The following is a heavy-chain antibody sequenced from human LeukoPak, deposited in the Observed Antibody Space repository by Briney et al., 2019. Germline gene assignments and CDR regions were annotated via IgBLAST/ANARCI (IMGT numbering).Heavy chain of an antibody. V-gene: IGHV1-2*02. CDR2: INPNSGGT. CDR1: GYTFTGYY. Sequence: ASVKVSCRASGYTFTGYYMHWVRQAPGQGLEWMGWINPNSGGTNYAQKFQGRVTMTRDTSISTAYMELSRLRSDDTAVYYCARVLYYYDSSGYSDLGYWGQGTLVTVSS. CDR3: ARVLYYYDSSGYSDLGY. D-gene: IGHD3-22*01. J-gene: IGHJ4*02.